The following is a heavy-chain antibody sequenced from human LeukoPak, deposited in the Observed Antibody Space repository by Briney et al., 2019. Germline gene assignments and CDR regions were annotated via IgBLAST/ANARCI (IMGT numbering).Heavy chain of an antibody. J-gene: IGHJ5*02. CDR1: GYTFTSYG. V-gene: IGHV1-18*01. Sequence: ASVKVSCKASGYTFTSYGISWVRQAPGQGLEWMGWISAYNGNTNYAQKLQGRVTMTTDTSTSTACMELRSLRSDDTAVYYCARTRQRGTVTLYNWFDPWGQGTLVTVSS. D-gene: IGHD4-17*01. CDR3: ARTRQRGTVTLYNWFDP. CDR2: ISAYNGNT.